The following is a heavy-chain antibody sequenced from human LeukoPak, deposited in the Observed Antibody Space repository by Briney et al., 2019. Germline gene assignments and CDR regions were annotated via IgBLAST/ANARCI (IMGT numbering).Heavy chain of an antibody. D-gene: IGHD6-13*01. CDR3: ARAADDIAAADTYYYYGMDV. V-gene: IGHV1-2*04. CDR1: GYTFTGYY. J-gene: IGHJ6*02. CDR2: INPNSGGT. Sequence: ASVKVSCTASGYTFTGYYMHWVRQAPGQGLEWMGWINPNSGGTNYAQKFQGWVTMTRDTSISTAYMELSRLRSDDTAVYYCARAADDIAAADTYYYYGMDVWGQGTTVTVSS.